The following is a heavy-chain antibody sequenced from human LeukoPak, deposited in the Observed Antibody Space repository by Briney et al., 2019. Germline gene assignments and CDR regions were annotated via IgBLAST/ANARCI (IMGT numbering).Heavy chain of an antibody. CDR2: IVVGSGNT. V-gene: IGHV1-58*01. J-gene: IGHJ4*02. CDR1: GFTFTSSA. D-gene: IGHD4-17*01. Sequence: SVKVSCKASGFTFTSSAVQWVRQARGQRLEWIGWIVVGSGNTNYAQKFQERVAITRDMSTSTAYMELSSLRSEDTAVYYCAADPGHYGDYDFDYWGQGTLVTVSS. CDR3: AADPGHYGDYDFDY.